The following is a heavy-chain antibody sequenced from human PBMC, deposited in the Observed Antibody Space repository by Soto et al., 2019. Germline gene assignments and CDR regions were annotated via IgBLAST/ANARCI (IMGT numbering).Heavy chain of an antibody. Sequence: QVQLQESGPGLVKPSQTLSLTCTVSGGSISSGDYYWSWIRQPPGKGLEWIGYIYYSGSTYYNPSLKSRVTISVDTSKNQFSLKLSSVTAADTAVYYCAMTLLWFGDDVGWFDPWGQGTLVTVSS. CDR1: GGSISSGDYY. J-gene: IGHJ5*02. CDR3: AMTLLWFGDDVGWFDP. V-gene: IGHV4-30-4*01. CDR2: IYYSGST. D-gene: IGHD3-10*01.